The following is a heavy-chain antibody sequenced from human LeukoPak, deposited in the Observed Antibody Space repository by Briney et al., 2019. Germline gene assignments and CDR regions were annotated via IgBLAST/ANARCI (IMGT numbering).Heavy chain of an antibody. D-gene: IGHD6-19*01. CDR3: ARGLVPDRYYYYYYGMDV. CDR2: ISYDGSNK. J-gene: IGHJ6*02. V-gene: IGHV3-30-3*01. CDR1: GFTFNNYA. Sequence: GGSLRLSCAASGFTFNNYALHWVRQAPGKGLEWVAVISYDGSNKYYADSVKGRFTISRDNSKNTLYLQMNSLRAEDTAVYYCARGLVPDRYYYYYYGMDVWGQGTTVTVSS.